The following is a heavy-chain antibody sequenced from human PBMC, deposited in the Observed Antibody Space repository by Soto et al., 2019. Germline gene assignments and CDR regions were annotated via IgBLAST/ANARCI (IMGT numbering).Heavy chain of an antibody. CDR1: GFSLSTSEVG. CDR3: AHSSPLWVAAGPVVAFDY. Sequence: SGPTLVNPTRTLTQTCTFSGFSLSTSEVGVGWIRQPPGKALEWLALIYWNDDKRYSPSLKSRLTITKDTSKNQVVLTMTNMDPVDTATYYCAHSSPLWVAAGPVVAFDYWGQGTLVTVSS. CDR2: IYWNDDK. D-gene: IGHD6-6*01. V-gene: IGHV2-5*01. J-gene: IGHJ4*02.